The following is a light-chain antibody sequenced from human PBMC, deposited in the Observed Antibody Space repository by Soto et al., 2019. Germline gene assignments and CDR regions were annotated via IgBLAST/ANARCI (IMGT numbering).Light chain of an antibody. CDR2: DVS. CDR1: QSISNW. J-gene: IGKJ5*01. CDR3: QQYNSYSIT. V-gene: IGKV1-5*01. Sequence: DIQMTQSPSTLPASVGYRFTITCRASQSISNWLAWYQQKPGRAPKLLIYDVSSLKSGVPSRFSGSGSGTEFTLTISSLQPDDFATYYCQQYNSYSITFGQGTRREIK.